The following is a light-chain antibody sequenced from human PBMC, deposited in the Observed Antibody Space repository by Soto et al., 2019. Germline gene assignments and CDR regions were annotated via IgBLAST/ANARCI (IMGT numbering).Light chain of an antibody. CDR1: QSISSY. Sequence: DIQMTQSPSSLSASVGDRVTITCRASQSISSYLQWYQQKPGKAPKLLIYAASSLQSGVPSRFSGSGSGTDFTLTISSRQPEDFATYYCQQSNSIPVTFGQGTKVEIK. J-gene: IGKJ1*01. V-gene: IGKV1-39*01. CDR2: AAS. CDR3: QQSNSIPVT.